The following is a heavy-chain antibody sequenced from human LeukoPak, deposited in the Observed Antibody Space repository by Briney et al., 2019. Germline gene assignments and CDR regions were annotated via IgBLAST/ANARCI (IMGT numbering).Heavy chain of an antibody. D-gene: IGHD3-10*01. Sequence: PSETLSLTCIISGGSVSSSSYYWGWIRQPPGKGLEWIGSIYYSGSTYYNPSLKSRVTISVATSKIQFSLKLSSVTAADTAVYYCANTPSGRVTMVRGVTAFDIWGQGTMVTVSS. J-gene: IGHJ3*02. V-gene: IGHV4-39*01. CDR1: GGSVSSSSYY. CDR2: IYYSGST. CDR3: ANTPSGRVTMVRGVTAFDI.